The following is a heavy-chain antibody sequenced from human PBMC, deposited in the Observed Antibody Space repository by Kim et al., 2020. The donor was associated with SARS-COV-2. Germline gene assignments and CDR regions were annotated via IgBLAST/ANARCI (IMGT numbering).Heavy chain of an antibody. Sequence: SETLSLTCTVSGGSISSSSYYWGWIRQPPGKGLEWIGSIYYSGSTYYNPSLKSRVTISVDTSKNQFSLKLSSVTAAGTAVYYCARHPPVNSGSYNDGIWIVYYWGQGTLVTLSS. CDR2: IYYSGST. CDR3: ARHPPVNSGSYNDGIWIVYY. CDR1: GGSISSSSYY. V-gene: IGHV4-39*01. J-gene: IGHJ4*02. D-gene: IGHD1-26*01.